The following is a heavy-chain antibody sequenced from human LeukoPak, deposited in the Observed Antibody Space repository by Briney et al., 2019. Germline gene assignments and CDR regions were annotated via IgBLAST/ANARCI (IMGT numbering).Heavy chain of an antibody. CDR1: GFTFSSYG. V-gene: IGHV3-23*01. D-gene: IGHD5-24*01. Sequence: GRSLRLSCAASGFTFSSYGMHWVRQAPGKGLEWVSAISGSGGSTYYADSVKGRFTISRDNSKNTLYLQMNSLRAEDTAVYYCAKDRGEMATIIDYWGQGTLVTVSS. J-gene: IGHJ4*02. CDR2: ISGSGGST. CDR3: AKDRGEMATIIDY.